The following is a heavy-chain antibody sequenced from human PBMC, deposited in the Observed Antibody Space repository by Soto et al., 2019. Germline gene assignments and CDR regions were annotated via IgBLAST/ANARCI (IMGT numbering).Heavy chain of an antibody. CDR2: IIPIFGTA. V-gene: IGHV1-69*12. CDR1: GGTFSSYA. D-gene: IGHD3-10*01. CDR3: ASPRDYYYYYGMDV. J-gene: IGHJ6*02. Sequence: QVQLVQSGAEVKKPGSSVKVSCKASGGTFSSYAISWVRQAPGQGLEWMGGIIPIFGTANYAQKFQGRVTITADESTSTAYMELSCLRSEDTAVYYCASPRDYYYYYGMDVWGQGTTVTVSS.